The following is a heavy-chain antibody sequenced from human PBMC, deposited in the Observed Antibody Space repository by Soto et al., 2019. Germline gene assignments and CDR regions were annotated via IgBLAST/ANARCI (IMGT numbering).Heavy chain of an antibody. V-gene: IGHV1-2*02. CDR3: ATRTHCSPLLDY. J-gene: IGHJ4*02. D-gene: IGHD2-21*02. Sequence: GASVKVSCKASQYTFTNFYLHWVRQAPGQRPEWLGWIDNGGGTIYAQKSQGRLTMTRNTSITTAYMELSRLSSDDTAFYSCATRTHCSPLLDYGDPGTLLTVSS. CDR1: QYTFTNFY. CDR2: IDNGGGT.